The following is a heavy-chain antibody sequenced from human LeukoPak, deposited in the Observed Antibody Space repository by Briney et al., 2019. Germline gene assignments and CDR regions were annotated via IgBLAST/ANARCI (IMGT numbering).Heavy chain of an antibody. CDR1: GGSISSGDYY. CDR2: IYYSGST. V-gene: IGHV4-30-4*01. J-gene: IGHJ4*02. D-gene: IGHD3-22*01. CDR3: ARADKPYYYDSSGYSFDY. Sequence: SQTLSLTCTFSGGSISSGDYYWSWIRQPPGKGLEWIGYIYYSGSTYYNPSLKSRVTISVDTSKNQFSLKLSSVTAADTAVYYCARADKPYYYDSSGYSFDYWGQGTLVTVSS.